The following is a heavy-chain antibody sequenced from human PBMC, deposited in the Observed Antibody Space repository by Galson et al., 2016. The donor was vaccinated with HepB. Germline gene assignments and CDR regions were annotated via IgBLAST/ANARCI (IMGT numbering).Heavy chain of an antibody. CDR1: GFPFSSYG. CDR2: ISYVGTNI. Sequence: SLRLSCAASSGFPFSSYGLHWVRQAPGKALEWVAVISYVGTNIFYADSVKGRFTISRDNSNNILSLQMNSLRAEDTAVYYCTRDAMGRGSGSYSAFDYWGQGTLVTVSS. CDR3: TRDAMGRGSGSYSAFDY. J-gene: IGHJ4*02. D-gene: IGHD1-26*01. V-gene: IGHV3-30*03.